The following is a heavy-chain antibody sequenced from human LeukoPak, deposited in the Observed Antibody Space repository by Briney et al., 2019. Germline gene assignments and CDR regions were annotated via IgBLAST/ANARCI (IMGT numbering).Heavy chain of an antibody. V-gene: IGHV3-33*06. Sequence: PGGSLRLSCAASGFTFSSYWMSWVRQAPGKGLEWVAVIWYDGSNKYYADSVKGRFTISRDNSKNTLYLQMNSLRAEDTAVYYCAKDVEDFWSGYLDYWGQGTLVTVSS. D-gene: IGHD3-3*01. CDR1: GFTFSSYW. J-gene: IGHJ4*02. CDR3: AKDVEDFWSGYLDY. CDR2: IWYDGSNK.